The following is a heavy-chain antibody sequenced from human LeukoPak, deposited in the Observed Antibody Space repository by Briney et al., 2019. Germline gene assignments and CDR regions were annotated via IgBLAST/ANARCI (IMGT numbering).Heavy chain of an antibody. CDR1: GYTFTGYY. CDR2: INPNSGGT. V-gene: IGHV1-2*02. CDR3: ARASLVISSVAARPRFLLY. Sequence: ASVKVSCKASGYTFTGYYMHWVRPAPGQGLEWMGWINPNSGGTNYAQKFQGRVTMTRDTSISTAYMELSRLRSDDTAVYYCARASLVISSVAARPRFLLYWGQGTLVTVSS. D-gene: IGHD6-6*01. J-gene: IGHJ4*02.